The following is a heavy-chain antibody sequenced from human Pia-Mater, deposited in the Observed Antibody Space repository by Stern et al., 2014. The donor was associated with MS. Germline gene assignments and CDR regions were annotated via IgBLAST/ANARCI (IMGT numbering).Heavy chain of an antibody. J-gene: IGHJ4*02. D-gene: IGHD5-24*01. CDR3: SRDADGYSLVFGY. CDR2: IHNSGPT. CDR1: GGSISSAEYY. V-gene: IGHV4-30-4*01. Sequence: QVQLQESGPGLVKPSQTLSLTCAVTGGSISSAEYYWSRHRQSPGKGLEGIGNIHNSGPTYSNPSLKRRATTSVDTSKNQFSLKRRSVTAADTAVYYCSRDADGYSLVFGYWGRGTLVTVSS.